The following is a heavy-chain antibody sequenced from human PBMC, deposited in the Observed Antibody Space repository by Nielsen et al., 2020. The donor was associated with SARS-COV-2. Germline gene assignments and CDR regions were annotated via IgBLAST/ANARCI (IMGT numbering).Heavy chain of an antibody. J-gene: IGHJ4*02. CDR1: GFNFSTYW. Sequence: GESLKISCAASGFNFSTYWMSWVRQAPGKGLEWVANIKQDGSEKYFIDSVKGRFTISRDNSKNTLFLQMTSLRAEDTALYYCVKGGSSSWYVGDLDSWGQGALVTVSS. CDR3: VKGGSSSWYVGDLDS. V-gene: IGHV3-7*01. CDR2: IKQDGSEK. D-gene: IGHD6-13*01.